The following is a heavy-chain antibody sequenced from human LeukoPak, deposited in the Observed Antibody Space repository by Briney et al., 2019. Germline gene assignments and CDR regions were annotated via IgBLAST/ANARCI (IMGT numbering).Heavy chain of an antibody. D-gene: IGHD1-7*01. CDR3: AKNAEREKHFTPKRYKWNSYFDY. J-gene: IGHJ4*02. CDR1: GFTFSSYS. CDR2: ISSSSGTI. V-gene: IGHV3-48*01. Sequence: TGGSLRLSCSAYGFTFSSYSMNWVRQAPGKGLEWVSYISSSSGTIYYADSVKGRFTISRDNAENSLFLQMNSLRAEDTAVYYCAKNAEREKHFTPKRYKWNSYFDYWGQGTLVTVSS.